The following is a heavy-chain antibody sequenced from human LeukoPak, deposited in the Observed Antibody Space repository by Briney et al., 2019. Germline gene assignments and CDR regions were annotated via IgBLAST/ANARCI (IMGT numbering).Heavy chain of an antibody. CDR2: IKREVDGGTT. CDR3: TAGEGFTDFDS. D-gene: IGHD3-16*01. J-gene: IGHJ4*02. Sequence: PGGSLRLSCAASGFSFTNAWMSWVRQAPGKGLEWVGRIKREVDGGTTAYNAPVKGRFSISRDDSKNTVFLQMSSLKTEDTAVYYCTAGEGFTDFDSWGQGTLVTVSS. CDR1: GFSFTNAW. V-gene: IGHV3-15*01.